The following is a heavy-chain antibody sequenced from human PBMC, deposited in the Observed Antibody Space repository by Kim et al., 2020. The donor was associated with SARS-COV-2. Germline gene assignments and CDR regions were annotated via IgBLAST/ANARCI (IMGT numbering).Heavy chain of an antibody. D-gene: IGHD6-19*01. CDR1: GFTFSSYD. CDR3: ARAVAVAPGGYYYYGMDV. Sequence: GGSLRLSCAASGFTFSSYDMHWVRQATGKGLEWVSAIGTAGDTYYPGSVKGRFTISRENAKNSLYLQMNSLRAGDTAVYYCARAVAVAPGGYYYYGMDVWGQGTTVTVSS. V-gene: IGHV3-13*01. J-gene: IGHJ6*02. CDR2: IGTAGDT.